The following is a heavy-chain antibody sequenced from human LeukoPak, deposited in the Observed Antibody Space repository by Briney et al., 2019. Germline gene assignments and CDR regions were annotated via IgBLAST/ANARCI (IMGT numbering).Heavy chain of an antibody. Sequence: GGSLRLSCAASGFTFSSYAMHWVRQAPGKGLEWVAVISYDGSNKYYADSVKGRFTISRDNPKNTLYLQMNSLRAEDTAVYYCARGFSVAPFDYWGQGTLVTVSS. CDR3: ARGFSVAPFDY. V-gene: IGHV3-30-3*01. CDR1: GFTFSSYA. CDR2: ISYDGSNK. D-gene: IGHD2-15*01. J-gene: IGHJ4*02.